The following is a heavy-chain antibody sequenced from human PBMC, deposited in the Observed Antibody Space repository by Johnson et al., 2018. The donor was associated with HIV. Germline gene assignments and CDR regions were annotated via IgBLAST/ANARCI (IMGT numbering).Heavy chain of an antibody. CDR3: AKVSGGGIVRWDI. D-gene: IGHD3-10*01. J-gene: IGHJ3*02. CDR2: IWYDGSNK. V-gene: IGHV3-30*02. Sequence: QVQLVESGGGLVQPGGSLRLSCAASGFTFSDYAMSWVRQAPGKGLEWVAVIWYDGSNKYYADSVKGRFTISRDNSKNTLYLQMNSLRAEDTAVYYCAKVSGGGIVRWDIWGQGTMVTVSS. CDR1: GFTFSDYA.